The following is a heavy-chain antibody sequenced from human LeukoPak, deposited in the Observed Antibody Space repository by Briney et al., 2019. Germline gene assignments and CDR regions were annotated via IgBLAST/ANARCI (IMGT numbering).Heavy chain of an antibody. D-gene: IGHD2-21*02. J-gene: IGHJ3*02. Sequence: SETLSLTCAVYGGSFSGYYWSWIRQPPGKGLEWIGEINHSGSTNYNPSLKSRVTISVDTTKNQFSLKLSSVTAADTAVYYCARGGSVTARRGAFDIWGQGTMVTVSS. CDR2: INHSGST. V-gene: IGHV4-34*01. CDR1: GGSFSGYY. CDR3: ARGGSVTARRGAFDI.